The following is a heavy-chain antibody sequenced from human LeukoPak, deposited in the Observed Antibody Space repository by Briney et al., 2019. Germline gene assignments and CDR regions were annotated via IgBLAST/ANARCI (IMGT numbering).Heavy chain of an antibody. CDR2: IKEDGSES. D-gene: IGHD3-3*01. V-gene: IGHV3-7*01. J-gene: IGHJ4*02. CDR1: GFSFSSYW. CDR3: ARVSPTIFGVVIGPEDEPFDY. Sequence: GGSLRLSWAASGFSFSSYWMSWVRQAPGKGPEWVANIKEDGSESYYVGPVKGRFTISRDNAKNSLYLQMNSLRAEDTAVYYCARVSPTIFGVVIGPEDEPFDYWGQGTLVTVSS.